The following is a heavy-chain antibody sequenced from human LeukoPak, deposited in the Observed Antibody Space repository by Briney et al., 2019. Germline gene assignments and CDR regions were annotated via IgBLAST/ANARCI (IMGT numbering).Heavy chain of an antibody. Sequence: QPGGSLRLSCAASGFIFRTYAMTWVRRAPGKGLEWVSATSGSGDKTYYADSVKGRFTISRDNSKNTVYLQMNRLRIEDTAEYYCAKEGEGYNYGYAYWGQGTLVTVSS. J-gene: IGHJ4*02. CDR2: TSGSGDKT. CDR1: GFIFRTYA. D-gene: IGHD5-18*01. V-gene: IGHV3-23*01. CDR3: AKEGEGYNYGYAY.